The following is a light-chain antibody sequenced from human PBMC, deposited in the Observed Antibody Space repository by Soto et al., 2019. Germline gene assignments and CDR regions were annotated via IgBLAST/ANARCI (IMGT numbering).Light chain of an antibody. Sequence: DFQMTQSPSSLSASVGDRVTITCRASQSISSYLNWYQQKPGKAPKLLVYAATSLQSGVPSRFSGSGSGTDFTLTISSLQPEDFATYYCQQSYSTPVYTFGRGTKVDIK. CDR2: AAT. J-gene: IGKJ2*01. CDR3: QQSYSTPVYT. CDR1: QSISSY. V-gene: IGKV1-39*01.